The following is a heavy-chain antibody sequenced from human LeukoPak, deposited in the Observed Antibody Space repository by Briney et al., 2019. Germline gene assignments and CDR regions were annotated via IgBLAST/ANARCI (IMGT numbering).Heavy chain of an antibody. Sequence: SETLSLTCTVSGGSISGYYWIWIRQPPGKGLEWIGYIYYTGSTNYNTSFKSRVSMSVDTSKNQFSLNLSSVTAADTAVYYCARLLYDRSGYYWFDPWGQGTLVTVSS. CDR1: GGSISGYY. D-gene: IGHD3-22*01. CDR2: IYYTGST. J-gene: IGHJ5*02. V-gene: IGHV4-59*08. CDR3: ARLLYDRSGYYWFDP.